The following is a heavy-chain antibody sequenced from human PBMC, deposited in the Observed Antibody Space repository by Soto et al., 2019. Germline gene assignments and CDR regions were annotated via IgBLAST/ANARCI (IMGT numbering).Heavy chain of an antibody. Sequence: GGSLRLSCTASGFTFGDYAMSWFRQAPGKGLEWVGFIRSKAYGGTTEYAASVKGRFTISRDDSKSIAYLQMNSLKTEDTAVYYCTRQIVVVVAAIYYMDVWGKGTTVTVSS. V-gene: IGHV3-49*03. J-gene: IGHJ6*03. CDR1: GFTFGDYA. D-gene: IGHD2-15*01. CDR3: TRQIVVVVAAIYYMDV. CDR2: IRSKAYGGTT.